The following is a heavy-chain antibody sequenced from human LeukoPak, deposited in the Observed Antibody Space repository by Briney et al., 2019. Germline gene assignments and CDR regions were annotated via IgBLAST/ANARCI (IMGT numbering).Heavy chain of an antibody. CDR2: IIPIFGTA. V-gene: IGHV1-69*13. D-gene: IGHD4-17*01. Sequence: HAASVTVSCKASGGTFSSYAISWVRQAPGQGLEWMGGIIPIFGTANYAQKFQGRVTITADESTSTAYMELSSLRSEDTAVYYCARDTPVRFYGDSPVWGQGTTVTVSS. J-gene: IGHJ6*02. CDR3: ARDTPVRFYGDSPV. CDR1: GGTFSSYA.